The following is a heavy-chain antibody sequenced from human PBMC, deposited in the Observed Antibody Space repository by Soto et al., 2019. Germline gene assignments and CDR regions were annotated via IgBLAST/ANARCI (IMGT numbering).Heavy chain of an antibody. Sequence: QVQLVESGGGVVQPGRSLRLSCAASGFTFSSYAMHWVRQAPGKGLEWVAVISYDGSNKYYADSVKGRFTISRDNSKNTLYLQMNSLRAEDTAVYYCARDRGDIVVVVAATPGDYWGQGTLVTVSS. CDR2: ISYDGSNK. J-gene: IGHJ4*02. D-gene: IGHD2-15*01. CDR3: ARDRGDIVVVVAATPGDY. CDR1: GFTFSSYA. V-gene: IGHV3-30-3*01.